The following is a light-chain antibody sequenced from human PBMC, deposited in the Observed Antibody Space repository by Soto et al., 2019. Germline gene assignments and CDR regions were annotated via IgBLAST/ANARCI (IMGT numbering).Light chain of an antibody. CDR1: QGISSW. Sequence: DIQMTQSPSSVSASVGDRVTITCRASQGISSWLAWCQQKPGKAPNLLIHTASILQSGVPSRSSGSGSGTDFTLTISSLQPEDCATYYCQQANSFPLTFGGGTKVEIK. V-gene: IGKV1-12*01. CDR2: TAS. CDR3: QQANSFPLT. J-gene: IGKJ4*01.